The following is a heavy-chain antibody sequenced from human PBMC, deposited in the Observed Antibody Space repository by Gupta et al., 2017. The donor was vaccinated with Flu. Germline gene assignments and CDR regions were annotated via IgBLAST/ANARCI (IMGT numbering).Heavy chain of an antibody. D-gene: IGHD6-19*01. CDR1: GFPFSSYW. CDR2: INSDGSGT. Sequence: VQLVESGGGLAQPGGSLRLSCAASGFPFSSYWMQWVRQAPGKGLVWVSLINSDGSGTTYADSVEGRFTISRDNAKNTLYLQMDSLRVEDTAVYYCARAVSIWAVTRTFDSWGQGTLVTVSS. V-gene: IGHV3-74*01. CDR3: ARAVSIWAVTRTFDS. J-gene: IGHJ4*02.